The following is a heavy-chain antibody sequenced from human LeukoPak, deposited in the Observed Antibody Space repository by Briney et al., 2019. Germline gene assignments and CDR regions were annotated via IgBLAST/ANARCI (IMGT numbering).Heavy chain of an antibody. CDR2: IKSKSDGGTI. CDR1: GFTFSDAW. V-gene: IGHV3-15*01. D-gene: IGHD2-15*01. J-gene: IGHJ4*02. Sequence: AGGSLRLSCVGSGFTFSDAWMSWVRQAPGKGLEWVSRIKSKSDGGTIDYAAPVKGRFTIARDDSRKTLYLQMNSRKTEGTAVYYCTTRPQDGWWGQGALVTVSS. CDR3: TTRPQDGW.